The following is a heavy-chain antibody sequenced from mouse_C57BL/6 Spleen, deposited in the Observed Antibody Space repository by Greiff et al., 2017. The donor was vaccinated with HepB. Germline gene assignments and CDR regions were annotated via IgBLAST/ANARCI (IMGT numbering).Heavy chain of an antibody. Sequence: QVQLKQPGAELVKPGASVKLSCKASGYTFTSYWMHWVKQRPGQGLEWIGMIHPNSGSTNYNEKFKSKATLTVDKSSSTAYMQLSSLTSEDSAVYYCARWGGNAMDYWGQGTSVTVSS. J-gene: IGHJ4*01. V-gene: IGHV1-64*01. CDR3: ARWGGNAMDY. CDR1: GYTFTSYW. CDR2: IHPNSGST.